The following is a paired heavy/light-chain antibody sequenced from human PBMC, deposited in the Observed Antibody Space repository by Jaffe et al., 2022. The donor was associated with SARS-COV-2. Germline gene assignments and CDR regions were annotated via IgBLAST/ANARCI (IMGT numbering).Light chain of an antibody. Sequence: EIVMTQSPVTLSVSPGERATLSCRASQSVSSNLAWYQQKPGQAPRLLIYDASTRATGIPARFSGSGSGTEFTLTISSLQSEDFAVYHCQQYNNWPRTFGLGTKVEIK. J-gene: IGKJ1*01. CDR3: QQYNNWPRT. CDR1: QSVSSN. V-gene: IGKV3-15*01. CDR2: DAS.
Heavy chain of an antibody. CDR1: GFTLSHYA. V-gene: IGHV3-30*04. Sequence: QVQLEESGGGVVQPGGSLRLSCAVSGFTLSHYAMHWVRQAPGKGLEWVAVISYDGTNKYYADSVKGRFTISRDNSKNTLYLQMNSLRAEDTAVYFCARDGDTYGIAEYFRHWGQGTLVTVSS. D-gene: IGHD5-18*01. CDR2: ISYDGTNK. J-gene: IGHJ1*01. CDR3: ARDGDTYGIAEYFRH.